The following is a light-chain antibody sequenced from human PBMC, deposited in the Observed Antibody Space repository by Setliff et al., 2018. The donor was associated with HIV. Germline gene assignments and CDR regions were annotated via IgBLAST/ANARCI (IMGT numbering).Light chain of an antibody. V-gene: IGLV2-14*01. CDR1: SRDIGVSTY. J-gene: IGLJ2*01. CDR3: SSYKTGNTLG. Sequence: SALPPPADVSGSPGPSLPLSCPGPSRDIGVSTYVSWSPPPPGRAPKLMIVEVINRPSGGSDRFSGSKSGNTAALTISGLQAADEADYYCSSYKTGNTLGVGGGTKVTVL. CDR2: EVI.